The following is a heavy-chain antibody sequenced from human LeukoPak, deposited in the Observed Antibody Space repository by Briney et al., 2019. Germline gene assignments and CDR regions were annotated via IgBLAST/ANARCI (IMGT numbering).Heavy chain of an antibody. D-gene: IGHD4-17*01. CDR2: ISNDGSNK. CDR1: GFTFSNYG. J-gene: IGHJ4*02. Sequence: PGGSLRLSCAASGFTFSNYGMHWVRQAPGKGLEWVAVISNDGSNKYYADSVKGPFTISRDNSKNTLYLQMNSLRPEDTAVYYCAKGFGYGVYGLDYWGQGTLVTVSS. V-gene: IGHV3-30*18. CDR3: AKGFGYGVYGLDY.